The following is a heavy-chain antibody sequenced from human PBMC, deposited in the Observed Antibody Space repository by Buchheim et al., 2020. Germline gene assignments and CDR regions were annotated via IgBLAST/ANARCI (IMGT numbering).Heavy chain of an antibody. CDR3: AREGSGGSIFIYYFDY. CDR1: GFTFSSYE. J-gene: IGHJ4*02. V-gene: IGHV3-48*03. Sequence: EVQLVESGGGLVQPGGSLRLSRAASGFTFSSYEMNWVRQAPGKGLEWVSYISSSGSTIYYADSVKGRFTISRDNAKNSLYLQMNSLRAEDTAVYYCAREGSGGSIFIYYFDYWGQGTL. D-gene: IGHD2-15*01. CDR2: ISSSGSTI.